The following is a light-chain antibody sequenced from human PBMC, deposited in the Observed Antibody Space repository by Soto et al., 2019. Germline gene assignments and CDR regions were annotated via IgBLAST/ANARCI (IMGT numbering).Light chain of an antibody. CDR2: GSS. Sequence: EIVLTQSPGTLSLSPGERATLSCSASQSLSSGYLAWYQQEPGQAPRLLISGSSNRAPGIPERFSGSGSGTEFTLTISRLEPEDFAVYDCQQYVSSPLTFGQWTTVEI. CDR1: QSLSSGY. V-gene: IGKV3-20*01. CDR3: QQYVSSPLT. J-gene: IGKJ1*01.